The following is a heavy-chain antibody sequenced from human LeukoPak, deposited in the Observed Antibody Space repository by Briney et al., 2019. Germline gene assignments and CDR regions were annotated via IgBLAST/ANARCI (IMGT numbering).Heavy chain of an antibody. CDR1: GFTFSSYA. J-gene: IGHJ4*02. Sequence: PGGSLRLSCAASGFTFSSYAMNWVRQAPGKGLKWVSGFRGSGVATFYADSVKGRFTISRDSSKNTLYLQMNSLRPEDTAVYYCAKITGTITGFRFIDYWGQGTLVTVSS. D-gene: IGHD1-20*01. V-gene: IGHV3-23*01. CDR3: AKITGTITGFRFIDY. CDR2: FRGSGVAT.